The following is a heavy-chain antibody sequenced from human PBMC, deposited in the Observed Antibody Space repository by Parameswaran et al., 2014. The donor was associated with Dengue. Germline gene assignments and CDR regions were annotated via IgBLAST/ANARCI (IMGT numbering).Heavy chain of an antibody. CDR2: INPSGGST. Sequence: WVRQAPGQGLEWVGIINPSGGSTSYPQKFQGRVTMTRDTSTSTVYMELSSLRSEDTAAYYCARGAVTTDYYYYYGMDVWGQGTTVTVSS. CDR3: ARGAVTTDYYYYYGMDV. V-gene: IGHV1-46*01. D-gene: IGHD4-11*01. J-gene: IGHJ6*02.